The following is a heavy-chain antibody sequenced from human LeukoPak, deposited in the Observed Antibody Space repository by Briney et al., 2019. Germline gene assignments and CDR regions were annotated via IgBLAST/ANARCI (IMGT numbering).Heavy chain of an antibody. V-gene: IGHV4-39*07. D-gene: IGHD3-22*01. Sequence: SETLSLTCTVSDGSIGSSSYYWGWIRQPPGKGLEWIGSIYYSGSTYYNPSLKSRVTISVDTSKNQFSLKLSSVTAADTAVYYCARDKAPYDSSGYYDYWGQGTLVTVSS. CDR1: DGSIGSSSYY. CDR3: ARDKAPYDSSGYYDY. J-gene: IGHJ4*02. CDR2: IYYSGST.